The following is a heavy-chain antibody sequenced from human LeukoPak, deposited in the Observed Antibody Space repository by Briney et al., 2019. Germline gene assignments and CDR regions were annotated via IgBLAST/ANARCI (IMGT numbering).Heavy chain of an antibody. D-gene: IGHD3-3*01. CDR1: GFTFSSYA. CDR2: ISGSGGNT. Sequence: PGGSLRLSCAASGFTFSSYAMSWVRQAPGKGLVWVSGISGSGGNTYYADSVKGRFILSRDNSKNTLYLQLNSLRAEDTALSYCTLQRGFRSAYPPLGMDVWGQGTTVTVSS. CDR3: TLQRGFRSAYPPLGMDV. V-gene: IGHV3-23*01. J-gene: IGHJ6*02.